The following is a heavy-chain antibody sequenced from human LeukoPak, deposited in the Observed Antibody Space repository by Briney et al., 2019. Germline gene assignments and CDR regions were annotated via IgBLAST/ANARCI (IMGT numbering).Heavy chain of an antibody. CDR1: GYAFTGYY. D-gene: IGHD6-19*01. J-gene: IGHJ5*02. CDR3: ARDCEWLVQAWFDP. Sequence: GASVKVSCKASGYAFTGYYIHWVRQAPGQGLEWMGWINPNSGGTNYAQKFQGRVTMTRGTSISTAYMELSRLRSDDTAVYYCARDCEWLVQAWFDPWGQGTLVTVSS. V-gene: IGHV1-2*02. CDR2: INPNSGGT.